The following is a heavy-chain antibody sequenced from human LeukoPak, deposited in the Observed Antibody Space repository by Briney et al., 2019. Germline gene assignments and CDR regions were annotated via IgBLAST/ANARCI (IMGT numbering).Heavy chain of an antibody. CDR2: IIPIFGTA. D-gene: IGHD5-12*01. V-gene: IGHV1-69*13. Sequence: SVKVSCKASGGTSSSYAISWVRQAPGQGLEWMGGIIPIFGTANYAQKFQGRVTITADESTSTAYMELSSLRSEDTAVYYCARGAYSGYLNWFDPWGQGTLVTVSS. CDR1: GGTSSSYA. J-gene: IGHJ5*02. CDR3: ARGAYSGYLNWFDP.